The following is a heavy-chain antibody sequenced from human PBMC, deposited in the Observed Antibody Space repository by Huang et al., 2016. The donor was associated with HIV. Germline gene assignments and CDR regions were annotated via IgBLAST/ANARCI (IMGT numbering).Heavy chain of an antibody. CDR3: ARQDGYKTGFFDY. CDR2: FYYSGST. CDR1: GGSISSSTYY. D-gene: IGHD5-12*01. V-gene: IGHV4-39*01. Sequence: QLQLQESGPGLVKPSETLSLICTVSGGSISSSTYYWGWIRQPPGKGLEWIGSFYYSGSTYYNPYLKSRVTISVDTSKNQFSLKLNSVTAADSAVYFCARQDGYKTGFFDYWGQGTLVTVSS. J-gene: IGHJ4*02.